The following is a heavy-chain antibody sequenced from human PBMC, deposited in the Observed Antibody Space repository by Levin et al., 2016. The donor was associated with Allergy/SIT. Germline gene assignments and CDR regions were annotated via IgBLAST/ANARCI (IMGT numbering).Heavy chain of an antibody. Sequence: VRQAPGKGLEYVSAISSNGGSTYYADSVKGRFTISRDNSKNTLYLQMSSLRAEDTAVYYCVKGERSGYWDYYYYYYMDVWGKGTTVTVSS. D-gene: IGHD3-3*01. V-gene: IGHV3-64D*06. CDR3: VKGERSGYWDYYYYYYMDV. CDR2: ISSNGGST. J-gene: IGHJ6*03.